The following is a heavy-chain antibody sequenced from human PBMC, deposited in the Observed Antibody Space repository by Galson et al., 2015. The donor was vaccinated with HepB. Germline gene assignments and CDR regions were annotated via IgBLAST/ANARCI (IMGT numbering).Heavy chain of an antibody. J-gene: IGHJ4*02. CDR3: ARTRSRGIIGHSYYFDY. CDR2: ILYDGSNK. Sequence: SLRLSCAASGFTFSSYGMHWVRQAPGKGLEWVAGILYDGSNKQYADSVKGRLTISRDNSKNTLYLQMNSLRGEDTAVYYCARTRSRGIIGHSYYFDYWGQENLVT. D-gene: IGHD3-10*01. V-gene: IGHV3-30*04. CDR1: GFTFSSYG.